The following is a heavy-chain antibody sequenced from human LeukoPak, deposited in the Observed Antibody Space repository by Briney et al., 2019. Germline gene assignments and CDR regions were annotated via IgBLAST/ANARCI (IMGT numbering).Heavy chain of an antibody. J-gene: IGHJ3*02. CDR1: GFSFSSYA. CDR2: ISGSGGST. D-gene: IGHD2-21*02. Sequence: PGGSLRLSCAASGFSFSSYAMSWVRQAPGKGLEWVSAISGSGGSTYYADSVKSRFTISRDNSKNTLYLQMNSLRAEDTAVDYCAKEFDCGGDCLDAFDIWGQGTMVTLSS. V-gene: IGHV3-23*01. CDR3: AKEFDCGGDCLDAFDI.